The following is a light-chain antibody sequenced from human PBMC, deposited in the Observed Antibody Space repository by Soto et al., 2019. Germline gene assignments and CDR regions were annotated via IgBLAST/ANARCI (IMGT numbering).Light chain of an antibody. V-gene: IGKV1-33*01. J-gene: IGKJ4*01. CDR2: DAS. Sequence: DIQMTQSPSSLSASVGDRVTIACQSSHDVSRNLTWLQQKPGEAPKLLIYDASNCERGVPSSFSRGGSGTDFTLIIRSLQPEDVASYYCQHYSRMVSFGGGTAIEIK. CDR3: QHYSRMVS. CDR1: HDVSRN.